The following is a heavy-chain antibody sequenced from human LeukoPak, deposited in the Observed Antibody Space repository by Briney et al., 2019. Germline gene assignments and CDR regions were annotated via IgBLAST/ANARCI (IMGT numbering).Heavy chain of an antibody. J-gene: IGHJ4*02. CDR2: INHSGST. CDR3: ARGGSGTVTYFDY. CDR1: GGSISSYY. Sequence: PSETLSLTCTVSGGSISSYYWSWIRQPPGKGLEWIGEINHSGSTNYNPSLKSRVTISVDTSKNQFSLKLSSVTAADTAVYYCARGGSGTVTYFDYWGQGTLVTVSS. D-gene: IGHD4-17*01. V-gene: IGHV4-34*01.